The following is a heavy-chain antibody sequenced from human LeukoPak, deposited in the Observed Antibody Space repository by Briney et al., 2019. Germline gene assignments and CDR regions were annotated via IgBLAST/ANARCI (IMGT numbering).Heavy chain of an antibody. D-gene: IGHD3-10*01. CDR2: ISGSGGSA. CDR1: GFTFSSYG. J-gene: IGHJ4*02. CDR3: AKDGHYYGSGSPDY. Sequence: PGGSLRLSCAASGFTFSSYGMSWVRQAPGKGLEWVSAISGSGGSAYYADSVKGRFTISRDNSKNTLYLQMNSLRAEDTAVYYCAKDGHYYGSGSPDYWGQGTVVTVSS. V-gene: IGHV3-23*01.